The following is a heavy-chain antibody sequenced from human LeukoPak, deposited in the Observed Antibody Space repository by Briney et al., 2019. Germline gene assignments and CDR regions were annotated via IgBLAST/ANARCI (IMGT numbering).Heavy chain of an antibody. CDR3: AKDNQSSRCYLFDY. D-gene: IGHD6-13*01. CDR1: GFTFDYHA. CDR2: ISWYSGSI. J-gene: IGHJ4*02. V-gene: IGHV3-9*01. Sequence: PLRLSCAASGFTFDYHAMHWVRQSPGKGLEWVSGISWYSGSIGYADSVKGRFTISRDNAKNSLYLQVNSLRAEDTAFYYCAKDNQSSRCYLFDYWGEGTLVTVSS.